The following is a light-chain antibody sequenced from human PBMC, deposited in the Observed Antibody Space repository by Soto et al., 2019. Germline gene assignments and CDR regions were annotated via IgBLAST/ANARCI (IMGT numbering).Light chain of an antibody. J-gene: IGKJ1*01. CDR3: QQSESSPRT. V-gene: IGKV3-20*01. CDR2: GTS. CDR1: QSVTSTY. Sequence: EIVVTQSPGTLSLSPGERATLSCRASQSVTSTYLAWYQQTPGQAPRLLIYGTSNRATGVPDRFSGSGSGTDFTLNISGLEPEDFAVYYCQQSESSPRTFGQGTKVEIK.